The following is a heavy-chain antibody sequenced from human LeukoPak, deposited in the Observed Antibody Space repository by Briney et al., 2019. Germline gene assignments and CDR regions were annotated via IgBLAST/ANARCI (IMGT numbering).Heavy chain of an antibody. CDR2: IYHSGTT. CDR3: ASESFYGSGSYYRFDY. CDR1: GASISSSNW. D-gene: IGHD3-10*01. J-gene: IGHJ4*02. Sequence: PSGTLSLTCAVSGASISSSNWWTWVRQTPGKGLEWIGEIYHSGTTNYNPSLKSRVTISVDTSKNQFSLKLSSVTAADTAVYYCASESFYGSGSYYRFDYWGQGTLVTVSS. V-gene: IGHV4-4*02.